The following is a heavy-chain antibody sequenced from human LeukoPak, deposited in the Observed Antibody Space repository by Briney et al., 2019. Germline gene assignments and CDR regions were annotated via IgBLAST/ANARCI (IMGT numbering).Heavy chain of an antibody. D-gene: IGHD3-16*01. CDR3: ARDHLVLMVDY. CDR1: GFTFSSYS. CDR2: ISSSSSYI. Sequence: GGSLRLSCAASGFTFSSYSMNWVRQAPGKGLEWVSSISSSSSYIYYADSVKGRFTISRDNAKNSLYLQMNSLRAEDTAVYYCARDHLVLMVDYWGQGTLVAVSS. J-gene: IGHJ4*02. V-gene: IGHV3-21*01.